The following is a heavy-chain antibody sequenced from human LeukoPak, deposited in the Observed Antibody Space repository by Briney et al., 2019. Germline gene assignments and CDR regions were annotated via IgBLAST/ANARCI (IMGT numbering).Heavy chain of an antibody. CDR2: IPSDGSHK. Sequence: PGGSLRLSCAASGFSFSSYGMHWVRQAPGKGLEWVAVIPSDGSHKYYGDSVKGRFSISRDDSKNTLYLQMNSLRVEDTAVFYCAKERGTTTWYDHWGQGTLVTVSS. D-gene: IGHD2-2*01. J-gene: IGHJ4*02. V-gene: IGHV3-30*18. CDR3: AKERGTTTWYDH. CDR1: GFSFSSYG.